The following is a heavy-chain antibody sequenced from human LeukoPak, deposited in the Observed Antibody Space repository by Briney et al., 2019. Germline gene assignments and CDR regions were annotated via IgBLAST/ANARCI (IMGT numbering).Heavy chain of an antibody. CDR3: AKPSGDCLDY. V-gene: IGHV3-23*01. CDR1: GFTFSTYA. CDR2: IGATDGTT. D-gene: IGHD2-21*02. Sequence: GGSLRLSCVAYGFTFSTYAMTSVRQTPGKGLEWVSSIGATDGTTDYADSVKGRFTISRDNSKNTVYLQMNSLRAEDTALYYCAKPSGDCLDYWGQGTLVTVSS. J-gene: IGHJ4*02.